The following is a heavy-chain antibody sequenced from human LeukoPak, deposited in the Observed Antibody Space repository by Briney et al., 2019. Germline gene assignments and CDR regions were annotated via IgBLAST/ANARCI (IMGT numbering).Heavy chain of an antibody. D-gene: IGHD3-22*01. Sequence: PSETLSLTCTVSGGSISSSSYYWGWIRQPPGKGLEWIGSIYYSGSTYYNPSLKSRVTISVDTSKNQFSLRLSSVTAADTAVYYCARVTDSSRYAFDIWGQGTMVTVSS. J-gene: IGHJ3*02. V-gene: IGHV4-39*07. CDR3: ARVTDSSRYAFDI. CDR1: GGSISSSSYY. CDR2: IYYSGST.